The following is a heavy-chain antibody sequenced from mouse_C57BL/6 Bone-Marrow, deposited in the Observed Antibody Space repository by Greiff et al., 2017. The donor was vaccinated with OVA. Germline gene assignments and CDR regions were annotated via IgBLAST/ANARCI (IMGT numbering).Heavy chain of an antibody. CDR2: IYPGSGST. V-gene: IGHV1-55*01. D-gene: IGHD2-2*01. Sequence: QVQLQQPGAELVKPGASVKMSCKASGYTFTSYWITWVKQRPGQGLEWIGDIYPGSGSTNYTEKFKSKATLTVDTSSSTAYMQLSSLTSEDSAVYYCARDYGYATAFAYWGQGTLVTVAA. CDR3: ARDYGYATAFAY. CDR1: GYTFTSYW. J-gene: IGHJ3*01.